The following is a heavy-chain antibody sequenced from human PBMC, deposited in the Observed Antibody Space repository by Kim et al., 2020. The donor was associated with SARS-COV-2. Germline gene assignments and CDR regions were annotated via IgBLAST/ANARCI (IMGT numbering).Heavy chain of an antibody. V-gene: IGHV1-18*01. J-gene: IGHJ3*02. CDR3: ARVLAVAGTGGGGAFDI. Sequence: LQGRVTMTPDTSTSTAYMELRSLRSDDTAVYYCARVLAVAGTGGGGAFDIWGQGTMVTVSS. D-gene: IGHD6-19*01.